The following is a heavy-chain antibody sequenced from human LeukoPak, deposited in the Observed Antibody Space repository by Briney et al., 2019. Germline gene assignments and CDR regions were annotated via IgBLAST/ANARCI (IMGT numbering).Heavy chain of an antibody. D-gene: IGHD6-13*01. J-gene: IGHJ4*02. CDR2: ISSSSSYI. Sequence: GGSLRLSCAASGFTFSSYRMNWVRQAPGKGLEWVSSISSSSSYIYYADSVKGRFTISRDNAKNSLYLQMNSLRAEDTAAYYCARDLRLVYFDYWGQGTLVTVSS. V-gene: IGHV3-21*01. CDR1: GFTFSSYR. CDR3: ARDLRLVYFDY.